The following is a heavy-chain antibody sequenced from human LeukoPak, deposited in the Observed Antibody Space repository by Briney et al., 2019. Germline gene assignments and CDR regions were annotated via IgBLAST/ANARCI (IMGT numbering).Heavy chain of an antibody. CDR3: ARELNYDSSGYYFDY. Sequence: ASVKVSCKASGYTFTVYFMHWVRQAPGQGLEWMGWINPNSGGTNYAQKFQGRVTMTRDTSISTAYMELSRLRSDDAAVYYCARELNYDSSGYYFDYWGQGTLVTVSS. CDR2: INPNSGGT. J-gene: IGHJ4*02. D-gene: IGHD3-22*01. V-gene: IGHV1-2*02. CDR1: GYTFTVYF.